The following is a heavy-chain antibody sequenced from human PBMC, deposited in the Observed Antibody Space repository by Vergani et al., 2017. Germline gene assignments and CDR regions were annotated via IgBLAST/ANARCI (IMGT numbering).Heavy chain of an antibody. D-gene: IGHD3-9*01. CDR2: ISGSGGST. CDR3: AKGQVLRYFDWLLYFDY. J-gene: IGHJ4*02. Sequence: EVQLLESGGGLVQPGGSLRLSCAASGFTFSSYAMGWVRQAPGKGLEWVSPISGSGGSTYYADSVKGRFTISRDNSKNTLYLQMNSLRAEDTAVYYCAKGQVLRYFDWLLYFDYWGQGTLVTVSS. CDR1: GFTFSSYA. V-gene: IGHV3-23*01.